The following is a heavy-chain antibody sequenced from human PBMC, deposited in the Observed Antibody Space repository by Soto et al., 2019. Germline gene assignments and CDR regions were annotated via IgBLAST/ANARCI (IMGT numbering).Heavy chain of an antibody. D-gene: IGHD2-15*01. CDR2: ISNSGGIT. Sequence: PGGSLRLSCAASGFTFSSYSMTWLRQAPGKGLEWVSTISNSGGITYYIDSVKGRFTISRDNSKNTLYLQMNSLRAEDTAVYYCARDLGYCSGGSCYSLDPARPELIYGMDVWGQGTTVTVSS. J-gene: IGHJ6*02. CDR1: GFTFSSYS. V-gene: IGHV3-23*01. CDR3: ARDLGYCSGGSCYSLDPARPELIYGMDV.